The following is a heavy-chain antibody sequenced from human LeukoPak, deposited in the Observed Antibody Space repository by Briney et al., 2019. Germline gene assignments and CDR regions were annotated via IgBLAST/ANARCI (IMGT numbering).Heavy chain of an antibody. V-gene: IGHV4-59*01. CDR3: ARSNSGSWYDY. Sequence: PSETLSVTCTVSGGSISSDYWSWIRQPPGKGLEWIGNMYYSGSINYNPSLKSRVTISVDMSKNQFSLRLSSVTAADTAVYYCARSNSGSWYDYWGQGTLVTVSS. D-gene: IGHD6-13*01. CDR1: GGSISSDY. CDR2: MYYSGSI. J-gene: IGHJ4*02.